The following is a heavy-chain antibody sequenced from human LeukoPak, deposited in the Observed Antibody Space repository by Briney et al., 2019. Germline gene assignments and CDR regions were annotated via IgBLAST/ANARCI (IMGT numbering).Heavy chain of an antibody. J-gene: IGHJ4*02. CDR3: ARAAYYYDSSGYYSFDY. V-gene: IGHV3-30-3*01. CDR1: GFTFSSYA. D-gene: IGHD3-22*01. Sequence: GGSLRLSCAASGFTFSSYAMHWVRQAPGKGLEWVAVISYDGSNKYYADSVKGRFTISRDNSKNTLYLQMNSLRAEDPAVYYCARAAYYYDSSGYYSFDYWGQGTLVTVSS. CDR2: ISYDGSNK.